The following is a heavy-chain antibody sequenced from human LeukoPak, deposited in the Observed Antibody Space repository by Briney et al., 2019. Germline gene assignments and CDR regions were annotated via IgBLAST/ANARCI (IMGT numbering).Heavy chain of an antibody. Sequence: GGSLRLSCAASGFTFSSYGMHWVRQAPGKGLEWVAVIWYDGSNKYYADSVKGRFTISRDNSKNTLYLQMNTLRPEETAVYYCARDLGPSGWSYFDYWGQGTLVTVSS. D-gene: IGHD6-19*01. CDR3: ARDLGPSGWSYFDY. CDR2: IWYDGSNK. CDR1: GFTFSSYG. J-gene: IGHJ4*02. V-gene: IGHV3-33*01.